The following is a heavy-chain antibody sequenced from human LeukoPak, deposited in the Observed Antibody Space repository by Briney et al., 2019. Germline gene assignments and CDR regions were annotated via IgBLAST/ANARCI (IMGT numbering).Heavy chain of an antibody. CDR2: IYYSGST. CDR3: ARAGVVSNPNSYWYFGL. D-gene: IGHD3-3*01. Sequence: SETLSLTCTVSGGSISSYYWSWIRQPPGKGLEWIGYIYYSGSTNYNPSLESRVTISVDTSKNQFSLKLSSVTAADTAVYYCARAGVVSNPNSYWYFGLWGRGTPVTVSS. J-gene: IGHJ2*01. CDR1: GGSISSYY. V-gene: IGHV4-59*01.